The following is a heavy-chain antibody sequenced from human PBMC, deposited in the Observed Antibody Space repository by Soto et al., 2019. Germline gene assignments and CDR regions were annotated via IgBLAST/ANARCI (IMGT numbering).Heavy chain of an antibody. CDR2: IYNSGST. V-gene: IGHV4-4*08. Sequence: SETLSLTCTVSGDSISSYYWSWIRQPPGKGLEWIGYIYNSGSTNYNPSLKSRVTISVDTSKNQFSLKLTSVTAADTAVYYCARDYYDSSDYTTNWFDPWGQGTLVTVSS. J-gene: IGHJ5*02. CDR3: ARDYYDSSDYTTNWFDP. D-gene: IGHD3-22*01. CDR1: GDSISSYY.